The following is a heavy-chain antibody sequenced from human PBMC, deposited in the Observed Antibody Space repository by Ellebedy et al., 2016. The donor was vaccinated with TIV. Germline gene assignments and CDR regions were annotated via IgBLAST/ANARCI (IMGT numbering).Heavy chain of an antibody. Sequence: PGGSLRLSCATSGFTFDNFAMRWFRQAPGKGLEWVSTISNTGSRTYYADSVEGRFIISRDNSKNTLFLQMISLRAEDTAVYFCAKGRGGGSDSSTPRYYFDSWGLGTLVTVSS. CDR2: ISNTGSRT. J-gene: IGHJ4*02. CDR3: AKGRGGGSDSSTPRYYFDS. CDR1: GFTFDNFA. V-gene: IGHV3-23*01. D-gene: IGHD6-19*01.